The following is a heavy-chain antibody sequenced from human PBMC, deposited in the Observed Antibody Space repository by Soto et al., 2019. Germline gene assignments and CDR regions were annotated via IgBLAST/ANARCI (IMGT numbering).Heavy chain of an antibody. V-gene: IGHV2-5*02. Sequence: QITLNESGPPVVRPTETLPLTCRFSGFSLTTSGVGVGWIRQSPGKAPAWLALIYWDDDKRYSASLTSRLTITKDTSKNQVVLTVSDLDATDTATYYCAHRVLLTVFGLVTATAIYFDVWGQGTPVAVSS. CDR1: GFSLTTSGVG. CDR2: IYWDDDK. CDR3: AHRVLLTVFGLVTATAIYFDV. D-gene: IGHD3-3*01. J-gene: IGHJ4*02.